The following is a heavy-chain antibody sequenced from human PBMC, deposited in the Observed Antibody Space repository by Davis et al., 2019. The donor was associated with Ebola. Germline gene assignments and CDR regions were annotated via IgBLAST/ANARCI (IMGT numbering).Heavy chain of an antibody. J-gene: IGHJ4*02. CDR2: INHSGST. CDR1: GGSFSGYY. CDR3: ARARGITGTLWFDY. D-gene: IGHD1-20*01. V-gene: IGHV4-34*01. Sequence: SETLSLSCAVYGGSFSGYYWSWIRQPPGKGLEWIGEINHSGSTNYNPSLKSRVTISVDTSKNQFSLKLSSVTAADTAVYYCARARGITGTLWFDYWGQGTLVTVSS.